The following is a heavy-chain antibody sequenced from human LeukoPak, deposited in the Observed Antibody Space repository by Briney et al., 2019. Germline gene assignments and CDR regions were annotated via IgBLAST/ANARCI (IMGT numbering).Heavy chain of an antibody. V-gene: IGHV1-46*01. Sequence: ASVKVSCKASGYTFTSYGISWVRQAPGQGLEWMGIINPSGGSTSYAQKFQGRVTMTRDTSTSTVYMELSSLRSEDTAVYYCARSQGRRKEFDYWGQGTLVTVSS. CDR3: ARSQGRRKEFDY. CDR1: GYTFTSYG. J-gene: IGHJ4*02. D-gene: IGHD1-14*01. CDR2: INPSGGST.